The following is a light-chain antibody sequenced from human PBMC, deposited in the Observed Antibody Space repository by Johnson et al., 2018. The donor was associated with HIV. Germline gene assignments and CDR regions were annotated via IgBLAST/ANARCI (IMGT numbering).Light chain of an antibody. CDR2: ENN. Sequence: QSVLTQPPSVSAAPGQKVTISCSGSSSNIGNNYVSWYQQLPGTAPKLLIYENNKRPSGIPDRFSGSKSGTSATLGITGLQTGDEADYYCGTWDSSPRAGVFGTGTKVTVL. CDR3: GTWDSSPRAGV. V-gene: IGLV1-51*02. J-gene: IGLJ1*01. CDR1: SSNIGNNY.